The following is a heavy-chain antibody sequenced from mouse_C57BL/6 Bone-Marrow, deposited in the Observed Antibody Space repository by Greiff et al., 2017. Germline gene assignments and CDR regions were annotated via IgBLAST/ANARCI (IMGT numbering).Heavy chain of an antibody. CDR2: INPGSGGT. CDR3: ARYSSTAFDY. CDR1: GYAFTNYL. Sequence: VQLQQSGAELVRPGTSVKVSCKASGYAFTNYLIEWVKQRPGQGLEWIGVINPGSGGTNYNEKFKGKATLTADKSSSTAYMQLSSLTSEDSAVYFCARYSSTAFDYWGQGTTLTVSS. V-gene: IGHV1-54*01. D-gene: IGHD2-1*01. J-gene: IGHJ2*01.